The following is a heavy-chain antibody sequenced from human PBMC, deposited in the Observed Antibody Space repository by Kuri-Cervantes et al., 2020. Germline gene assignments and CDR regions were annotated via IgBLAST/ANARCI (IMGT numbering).Heavy chain of an antibody. CDR2: IYSGGST. D-gene: IGHD6-13*01. CDR3: AGTDSSSWYEIWLEYYYYYYGMDV. J-gene: IGHJ6*02. CDR1: GFTVSSNY. V-gene: IGHV3-66*01. Sequence: GGSLRLSCAASGFTVSSNYMSWVRQAPGKELEWVSVIYSGGSTYYADSVKGRFTISRDNSKNTLYLQMNSLRAEDTAVYYCAGTDSSSWYEIWLEYYYYYYGMDVWGQGTTVTVSS.